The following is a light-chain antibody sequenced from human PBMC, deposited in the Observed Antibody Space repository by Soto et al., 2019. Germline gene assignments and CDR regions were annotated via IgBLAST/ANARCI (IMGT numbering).Light chain of an antibody. V-gene: IGKV3-15*01. CDR2: DTS. CDR3: QRYNNWPLT. CDR1: QGXGDT. J-gene: IGKJ4*01. Sequence: EVVMTQSPATLSVXXXXXXXLSCRASQGXGDTLAWYQHKAGQTPRLLIYDTSTRATGVPARFSGSRSGTEFTLTINSLQSEDFAVYYCQRYNNWPLTFGGGTKVESK.